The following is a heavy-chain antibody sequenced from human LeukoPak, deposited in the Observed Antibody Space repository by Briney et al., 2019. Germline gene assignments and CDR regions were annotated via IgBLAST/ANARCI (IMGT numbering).Heavy chain of an antibody. CDR3: ARAYYDSSGYYHFDY. CDR2: ISGYNGNT. V-gene: IGHV1-18*01. Sequence: ASVKVSCKASGYIFTNFGISWVRQARGQGLEWMGWISGYNGNTKYVQKFQGRVTMTTDTSTSTAYMELRSLRSDDTAVYYCARAYYDSSGYYHFDYWGQGTLVTVSS. J-gene: IGHJ4*02. D-gene: IGHD3-22*01. CDR1: GYIFTNFG.